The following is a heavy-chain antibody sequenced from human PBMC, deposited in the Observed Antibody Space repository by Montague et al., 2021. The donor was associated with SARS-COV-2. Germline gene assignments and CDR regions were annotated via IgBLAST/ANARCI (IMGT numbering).Heavy chain of an antibody. V-gene: IGHV4-39*01. J-gene: IGHJ4*02. CDR2: FYFGGKF. Sequence: SETLSLTCSVSGNSLSNSRYFWVWIRQPPRKGLEWIGSFYFGGKFLYNSSLESRVTISVDTSKNQFSLQLSSVTASDTAVYYCARHSGGSEVAGLDYWGQGILVTVSS. CDR1: GNSLSNSRYF. CDR3: ARHSGGSEVAGLDY. D-gene: IGHD6-19*01.